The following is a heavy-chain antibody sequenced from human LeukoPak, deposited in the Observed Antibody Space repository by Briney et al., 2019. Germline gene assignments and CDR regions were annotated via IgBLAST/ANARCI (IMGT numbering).Heavy chain of an antibody. CDR3: ARRATTDC. D-gene: IGHD1-26*01. CDR1: GFTFGSYN. V-gene: IGHV3-48*01. J-gene: IGHJ4*02. CDR2: IDSSSSTI. Sequence: GGSLRLSCAASGFTFGSYNMNWVRQAPGKGLEWVSYIDSSSSTIYYADSVKGRFTISRDNAKNSLYLQMSSLRAEDTAVYYCARRATTDCWGQGTLVTLSS.